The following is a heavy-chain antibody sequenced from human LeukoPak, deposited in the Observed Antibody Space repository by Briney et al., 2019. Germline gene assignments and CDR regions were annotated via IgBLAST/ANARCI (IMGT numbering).Heavy chain of an antibody. CDR3: ARLIHYDSSGYYYDSNWFDP. Sequence: GESLKISCKGSGYSFTNYWIGWVRQMPGKGLGWMGIIYPGDSDTRYSPSFQGQVTISADKSISTAYLQWSSLKASDTAMYYCARLIHYDSSGYYYDSNWFDPWGQGTLVTVSS. J-gene: IGHJ5*02. CDR1: GYSFTNYW. D-gene: IGHD3-22*01. V-gene: IGHV5-51*01. CDR2: IYPGDSDT.